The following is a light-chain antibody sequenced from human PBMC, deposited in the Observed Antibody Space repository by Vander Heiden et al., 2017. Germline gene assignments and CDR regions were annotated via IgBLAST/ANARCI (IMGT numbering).Light chain of an antibody. CDR3: QQYYSTPYT. V-gene: IGKV4-1*01. CDR2: WAS. J-gene: IGKJ2*01. Sequence: DLVMTQFPNTLTVPLGERATSNCTFRQSLLYSNNDNYLAWYQQKPGQPPKLLIHWASTRESGVPDRFSGSGSGTDFTLTISSLQAEDVAVYYCQQYYSTPYTFGQGTKLEIK. CDR1: QSLLYSNNDNY.